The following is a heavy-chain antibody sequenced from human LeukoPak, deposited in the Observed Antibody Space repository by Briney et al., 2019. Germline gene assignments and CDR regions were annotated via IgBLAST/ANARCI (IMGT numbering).Heavy chain of an antibody. CDR3: AREGDTGDFDY. V-gene: IGHV3-30*01. CDR2: ISYDGSNK. J-gene: IGHJ4*02. Sequence: TGRSLRLSCAASGFTFSSYAMHWVRQAPGKGLEWAAVISYDGSNKYYADSVKGRFTISRDNSKNTLYLQMNSLRAEDTAAYYCAREGDTGDFDYWGQGTLVTVSS. D-gene: IGHD7-27*01. CDR1: GFTFSSYA.